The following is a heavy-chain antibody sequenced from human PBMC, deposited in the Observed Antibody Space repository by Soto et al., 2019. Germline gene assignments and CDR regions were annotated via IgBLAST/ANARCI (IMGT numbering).Heavy chain of an antibody. CDR3: ARHRGPAPVY. Sequence: SETLSLTCTVSGGSISGYYWTWIRQPPGKGLEWVGSLFYGGTTDYNPSLKSRLTMSLDTSKNHFSLKLRSVTAADTAVYYCARHRGPAPVYWGQGTLVTAPQ. CDR1: GGSISGYY. J-gene: IGHJ4*02. V-gene: IGHV4-39*01. D-gene: IGHD3-10*01. CDR2: LFYGGTT.